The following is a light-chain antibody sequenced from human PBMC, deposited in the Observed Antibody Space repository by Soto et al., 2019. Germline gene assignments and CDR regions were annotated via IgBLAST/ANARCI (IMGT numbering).Light chain of an antibody. V-gene: IGKV3-15*01. CDR3: QQYNNWPRWT. CDR2: GAS. CDR1: QSVSSN. Sequence: EIVMTQTPATQSVSPGERATLSCRASQSVSSNLAWYQQKPGQAPRLLIYGASTRATGIPARFSGSGSGTEFTLTISSLQSEVFAVYYCQQYNNWPRWTFGQGTKVEIK. J-gene: IGKJ1*01.